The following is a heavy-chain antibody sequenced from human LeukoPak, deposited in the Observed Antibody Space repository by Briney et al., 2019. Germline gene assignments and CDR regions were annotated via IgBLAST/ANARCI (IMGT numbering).Heavy chain of an antibody. Sequence: TGGSLRLSCVGSGFAFSNAWVSWVRLTPEKGLEWLGRVKSETDGGTIDHAAPVKGRFNISRDDSSNTVFLQMSSLKIDDTAVYYCTVDRLFFQFWGQGSLVTVSS. CDR3: TVDRLFFQF. CDR2: VKSETDGGTI. J-gene: IGHJ4*02. V-gene: IGHV3-15*01. D-gene: IGHD3-3*01. CDR1: GFAFSNAW.